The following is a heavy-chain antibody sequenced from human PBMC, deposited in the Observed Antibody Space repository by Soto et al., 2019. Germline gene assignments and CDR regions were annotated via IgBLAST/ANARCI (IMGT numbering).Heavy chain of an antibody. J-gene: IGHJ6*02. CDR2: ISAGGDST. V-gene: IGHV3-23*01. CDR1: GFTFSSYA. D-gene: IGHD3-10*01. Sequence: EVQLLESGGGLVQPGGSLRLSCAASGFTFSSYAMNWVRQAPGKGLEWVSGISAGGDSTYYADSVKGRFTFSRDNSKNTPYLQRHSPRAQETDVYYCEKAGAGAGGGSYYRYGLDVWGQGTTVTVSS. CDR3: EKAGAGAGGGSYYRYGLDV.